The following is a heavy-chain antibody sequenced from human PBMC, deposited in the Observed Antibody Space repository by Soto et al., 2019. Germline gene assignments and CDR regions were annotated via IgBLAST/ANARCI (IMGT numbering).Heavy chain of an antibody. J-gene: IGHJ5*02. CDR3: ARGQRSKPATAGTGWFDP. Sequence: QLQLQESGSGLLKPSQTLSLNCSVSGDSISSGGLSWNWLRQSPGRGLEWIGYIYYPGLTYYNPSLKSRVSMSLDSSENQVSLSLSSVTAADSAVYYCARGQRSKPATAGTGWFDPWGPGTLVTVSS. CDR1: GDSISSGGLS. D-gene: IGHD6-13*01. V-gene: IGHV4-30-2*06. CDR2: IYYPGLT.